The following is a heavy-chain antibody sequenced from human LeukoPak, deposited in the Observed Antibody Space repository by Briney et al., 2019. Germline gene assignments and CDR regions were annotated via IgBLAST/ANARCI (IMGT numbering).Heavy chain of an antibody. D-gene: IGHD1-26*01. CDR1: GFTFSSYA. CDR2: ISYDGSNK. Sequence: GGSLRLSCAASGFTFSSYAMHWVRQAPGKGLEWVAVISYDGSNKYYADSVKGRFTISRDNSKNTLYLQMNSLRAEDTAVYYCARDPYSGAYYEGYYYYYMDVWGKGTTVTVSS. V-gene: IGHV3-30*04. J-gene: IGHJ6*03. CDR3: ARDPYSGAYYEGYYYYYMDV.